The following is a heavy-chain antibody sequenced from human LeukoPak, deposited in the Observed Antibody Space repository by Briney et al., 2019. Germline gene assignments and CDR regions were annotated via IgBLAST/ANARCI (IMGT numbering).Heavy chain of an antibody. CDR2: IIEEVT. Sequence: RGSLRLSCTASGFSLSSYSMSWVRQPPGKGLEWISAIIEEVTYTRDSVKGRYSVSRDNAKNSLYLQMNSLRAEDTAVYYCARGGGSYYVRDFDYWGQGTLFTVSS. CDR3: ARGGGSYYVRDFDY. D-gene: IGHD1-26*01. J-gene: IGHJ4*02. V-gene: IGHV3-23*01. CDR1: GFSLSSYS.